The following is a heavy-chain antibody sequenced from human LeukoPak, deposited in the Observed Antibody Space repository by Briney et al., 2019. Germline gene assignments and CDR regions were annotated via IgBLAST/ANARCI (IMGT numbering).Heavy chain of an antibody. V-gene: IGHV5-51*01. CDR3: ARQNDFRLDY. J-gene: IGHJ4*02. D-gene: IGHD3-3*01. Sequence: GESLKISCKGSGYSFTNYWIGWVRQMPGKGLEWMGIIYPGDFDTRYRPSLQGQVTISVDTSIGTAYLQWSSLKASDTAIYYCARQNDFRLDYWGQGTLVTVSS. CDR1: GYSFTNYW. CDR2: IYPGDFDT.